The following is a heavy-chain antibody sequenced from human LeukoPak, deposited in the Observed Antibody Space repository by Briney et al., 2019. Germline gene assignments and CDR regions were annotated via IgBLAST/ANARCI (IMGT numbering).Heavy chain of an antibody. CDR1: GFTFSSYS. V-gene: IGHV3-21*01. Sequence: PGGSLRLSCAASGFTFSSYSMNWVRQAPGKGLEWVSSISSSSTYIYYADSVKGRYTISRDNAKNSLYLQMNNLRAEDTAVYYCAKAARYCSSTSCYLVEYFQHWGQGTLVTVSS. J-gene: IGHJ1*01. CDR3: AKAARYCSSTSCYLVEYFQH. D-gene: IGHD2-2*01. CDR2: ISSSSTYI.